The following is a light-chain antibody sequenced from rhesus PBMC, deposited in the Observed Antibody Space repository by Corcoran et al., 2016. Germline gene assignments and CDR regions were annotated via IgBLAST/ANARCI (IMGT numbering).Light chain of an antibody. CDR1: SSDIGGYND. J-gene: IGLJ1*01. CDR2: DVS. CDR3: CSYRSGSTYI. V-gene: IGLV2S9*01. Sequence: QSAMTQPPSVSKSLGQSVTISCSGTSSDIGGYNDVSWYQQHPGTAPRLLIYDVSKRPTVVSDRFSGSKSGNTASLPISGLQAEDEAHYYFCSYRSGSTYIFGAGTRLTVL.